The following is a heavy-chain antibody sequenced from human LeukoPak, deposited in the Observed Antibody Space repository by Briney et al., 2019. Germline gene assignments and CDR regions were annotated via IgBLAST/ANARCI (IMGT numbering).Heavy chain of an antibody. CDR1: GYTFSDYY. CDR2: INPYSGGT. V-gene: IGHV1-2*02. J-gene: IGHJ3*02. Sequence: ASVKVSCKASGYTFSDYYLHWLRQAPGQGLEWMGWINPYSGGTNYAQKFQGRVTITADKSTSTAYMELSSLRSEDTAVYYCASSVRAEMDAFDIWGQGTMVTVSS. CDR3: ASSVRAEMDAFDI. D-gene: IGHD3-10*01.